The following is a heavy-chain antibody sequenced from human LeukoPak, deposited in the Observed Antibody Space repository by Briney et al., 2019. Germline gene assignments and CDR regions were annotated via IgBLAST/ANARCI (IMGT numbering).Heavy chain of an antibody. CDR2: ISYDGSNK. CDR1: GFTFSSYG. J-gene: IGHJ4*02. V-gene: IGHV3-30*18. CDR3: AKDMVGAAAGTGDY. D-gene: IGHD6-13*01. Sequence: GGSLRLSCAASGFTFSSYGMHWVRQAPGKGLEWVAVISYDGSNKYYADSVKGRFTISRDNSKNTLYLQMNSLRAEDTAVYYCAKDMVGAAAGTGDYWGQGTLVTVSS.